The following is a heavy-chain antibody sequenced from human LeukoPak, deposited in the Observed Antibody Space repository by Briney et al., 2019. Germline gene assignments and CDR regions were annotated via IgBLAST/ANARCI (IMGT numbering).Heavy chain of an antibody. J-gene: IGHJ4*02. D-gene: IGHD4-23*01. CDR2: ISYSGYT. Sequence: SETLSLTCTVSGVSMRTYYWSRIRQAPGQGLEWIGFISYSGYTSYSPSLKSRVAISVDTSKSQFSLRLSSMTAADTAIYYCARGRNDNGGMFFDSWAQGTLVTVSS. CDR3: ARGRNDNGGMFFDS. CDR1: GVSMRTYY. V-gene: IGHV4-59*01.